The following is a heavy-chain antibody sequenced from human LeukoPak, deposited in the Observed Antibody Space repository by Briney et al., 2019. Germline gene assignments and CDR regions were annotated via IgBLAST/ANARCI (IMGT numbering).Heavy chain of an antibody. J-gene: IGHJ4*02. D-gene: IGHD3-22*01. V-gene: IGHV3-53*01. CDR2: IYSGGST. CDR3: AKDSLSSPLNYYDSSGYTY. CDR1: GFTVSSNY. Sequence: GGSLRLSCAASGFTVSSNYMSWVRQAPGKGLEWVSVIYSGGSTYYADSVKGRFTISRDNSKNTLYLQMNSLRAEDTAVYYCAKDSLSSPLNYYDSSGYTYWGQGTLVTVSS.